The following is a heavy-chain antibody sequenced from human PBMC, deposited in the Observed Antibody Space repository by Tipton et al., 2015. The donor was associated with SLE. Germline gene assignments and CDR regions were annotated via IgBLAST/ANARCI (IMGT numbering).Heavy chain of an antibody. D-gene: IGHD6-6*01. V-gene: IGHV4-39*01. Sequence: TLSLTCTVSGASISSGHSYWAWIRQPPGKGLEWIGSIFQSGSARYNPSLKSRASISVDTSKNQFSLKLSSVTAADTAVYYCARPRSGSSAPFDYWGQGTLVTVSS. CDR1: GASISSGHSY. CDR3: ARPRSGSSAPFDY. CDR2: IFQSGSA. J-gene: IGHJ4*02.